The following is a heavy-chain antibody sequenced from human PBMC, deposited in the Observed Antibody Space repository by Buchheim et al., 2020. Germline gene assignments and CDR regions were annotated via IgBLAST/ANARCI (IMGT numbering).Heavy chain of an antibody. D-gene: IGHD4-17*01. V-gene: IGHV3-7*01. CDR2: IRQDGSER. CDR3: ANGAGV. CDR1: GVTFSSYW. J-gene: IGHJ6*02. Sequence: EVQVVESGGGLVQPGGSLRLSCAASGVTFSSYWMTWVRQAPGKGLEWVAYIRQDGSERYHVDSVKGRFTTSRDSAKTSLFLQMNSLTADDTAVYYGANGAGVWGQGTT.